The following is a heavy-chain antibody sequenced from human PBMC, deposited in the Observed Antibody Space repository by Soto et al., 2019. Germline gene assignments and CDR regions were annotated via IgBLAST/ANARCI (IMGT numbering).Heavy chain of an antibody. CDR2: INPNSGGT. D-gene: IGHD3-3*01. Sequence: GASVKVSCKASGYTFTGYYMHWVRQAPGQGLEWMGWINPNSGGTNYAQKFQGWVTMTRDTSISTAYMELSRLRSDDTAVYYCASVDKISHYGMDVCGQRNTVTVSS. CDR1: GYTFTGYY. CDR3: ASVDKISHYGMDV. V-gene: IGHV1-2*04. J-gene: IGHJ6*02.